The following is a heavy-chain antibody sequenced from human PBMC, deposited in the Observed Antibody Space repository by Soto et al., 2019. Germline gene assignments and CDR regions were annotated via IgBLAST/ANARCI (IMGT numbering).Heavy chain of an antibody. CDR3: ARLFTVTTDYYFGMDV. J-gene: IGHJ6*02. D-gene: IGHD4-17*01. CDR2: IYSSGSS. Sequence: VQLRESGPGLVKPSETLSLSCTVSGGSISGSYWSWVRQPAGKGLEWIGRIYSSGSSNYNPSLNRRLPMSLDTSKNQFSLKLRSVTAADTAIYYCARLFTVTTDYYFGMDVWGQGTTVTVSS. V-gene: IGHV4-4*07. CDR1: GGSISGSY.